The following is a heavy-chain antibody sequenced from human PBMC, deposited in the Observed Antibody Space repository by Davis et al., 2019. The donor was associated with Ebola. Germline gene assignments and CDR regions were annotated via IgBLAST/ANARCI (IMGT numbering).Heavy chain of an antibody. Sequence: GESLKISCAASGFTFSDYYMSWIRQAPGKGLEWMGIIYPGDSDTRYSPSFQGQVTISADKSISTAYLQWSSLKASDTAMYYCARLYYYDSSGSWYFDLWGRGTLVTVSS. V-gene: IGHV5-51*01. CDR1: GFTFSDYY. CDR2: IYPGDSDT. J-gene: IGHJ2*01. CDR3: ARLYYYDSSGSWYFDL. D-gene: IGHD3-22*01.